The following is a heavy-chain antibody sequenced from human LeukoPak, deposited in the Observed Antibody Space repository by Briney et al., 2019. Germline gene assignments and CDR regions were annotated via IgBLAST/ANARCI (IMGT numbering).Heavy chain of an antibody. J-gene: IGHJ4*02. Sequence: GGSLRLSCAASGFTFSNSALSWVRQAPGKGLEWVSDISGSGGSTYYADSVKGRFTISRDNSKNTLYLQMNSLRAEDTAVYYCAKGIQLWLFNYWGQGTLVTVSS. D-gene: IGHD5-18*01. CDR2: ISGSGGST. CDR3: AKGIQLWLFNY. CDR1: GFTFSNSA. V-gene: IGHV3-23*01.